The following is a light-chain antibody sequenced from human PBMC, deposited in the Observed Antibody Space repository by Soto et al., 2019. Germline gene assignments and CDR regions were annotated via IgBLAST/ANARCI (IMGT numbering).Light chain of an antibody. CDR1: QAISIY. CDR3: QKYNSAPPT. CDR2: AAS. V-gene: IGKV1-27*01. Sequence: DIQMTPSPSSLSTSVGDRVTITCRASQAISIYLAWYQQKPGKVPKLLIYAASTLQSGVPSRFSGSGSGTDFTLTISSLQPEDVATYYCQKYNSAPPTFGQGTKVEIK. J-gene: IGKJ1*01.